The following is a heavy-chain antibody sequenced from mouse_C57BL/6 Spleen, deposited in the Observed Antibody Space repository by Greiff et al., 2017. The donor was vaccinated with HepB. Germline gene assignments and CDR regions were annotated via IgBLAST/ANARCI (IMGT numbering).Heavy chain of an antibody. CDR1: GYTFTSYW. D-gene: IGHD4-1*01. Sequence: QVHVKQPGAELVKPGASVKLSCKASGYTFTSYWMQWVKQRPGQGLEWIGEIDPSDSYTNYNQKFKGKATLTVDTSSSTAYMQLSSLTSEDSAVYYCARTLGSYAMDYWGQGTSVTVSS. J-gene: IGHJ4*01. CDR3: ARTLGSYAMDY. V-gene: IGHV1-50*01. CDR2: IDPSDSYT.